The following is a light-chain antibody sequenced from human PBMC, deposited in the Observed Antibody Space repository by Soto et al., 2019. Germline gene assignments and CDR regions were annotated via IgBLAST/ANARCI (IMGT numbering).Light chain of an antibody. CDR2: AAS. CDR3: QQSYRTPLT. Sequence: DIQMTQSPSSLSASVGDRVIITCRASQSITNHLNWYQQKPGKAPNLLIYAASSLQSGVPSRFSGSGSGTDFTLTISSLQPEDFATYYCQQSYRTPLTFGGGTKVEIK. J-gene: IGKJ4*01. CDR1: QSITNH. V-gene: IGKV1-39*01.